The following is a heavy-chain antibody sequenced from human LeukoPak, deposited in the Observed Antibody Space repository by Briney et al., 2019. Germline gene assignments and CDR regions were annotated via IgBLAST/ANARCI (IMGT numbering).Heavy chain of an antibody. D-gene: IGHD2-2*01. Sequence: PGGSLRLSCAASGFTFSSYGMHWVRQAPGKGLEWVAVIWYDGSNKYYADSVKGLFASSRDNSKNPLYLQMNSLRAEDSAVYYRARDGSGTIVVVPAAPDYWGQGTLVTVSS. J-gene: IGHJ4*02. CDR2: IWYDGSNK. CDR1: GFTFSSYG. V-gene: IGHV3-33*01. CDR3: ARDGSGTIVVVPAAPDY.